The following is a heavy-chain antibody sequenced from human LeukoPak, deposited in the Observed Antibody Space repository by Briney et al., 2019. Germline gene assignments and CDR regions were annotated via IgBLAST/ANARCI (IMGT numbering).Heavy chain of an antibody. J-gene: IGHJ6*03. CDR1: GGSISSGSYY. Sequence: PSETLSLTCTVSGGSISSGSYYWSWIRQPAGKGLEWIGRIYTSGSTNYNPSLKSRVTISVDTSKNQFSLKLSSVTAADTAVYYCARGGGGTQGYYYYYMDVWGKGTTVTVSS. CDR2: IYTSGST. D-gene: IGHD3-16*01. V-gene: IGHV4-61*02. CDR3: ARGGGGTQGYYYYYMDV.